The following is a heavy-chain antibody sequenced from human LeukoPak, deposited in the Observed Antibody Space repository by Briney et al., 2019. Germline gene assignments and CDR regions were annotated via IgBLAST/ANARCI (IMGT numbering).Heavy chain of an antibody. V-gene: IGHV1-2*02. CDR2: INPNSGGT. D-gene: IGHD3/OR15-3a*01. J-gene: IGHJ3*02. Sequence: AASVKVSCKASGYTFTGYYMHWVRQAPGQGLEWMGWINPNSGGTNYAQKFQGRVTMTRDTSISTAYMELSRLRSDDTAVYYCARVRTGNSGDAFDIWGQGTMVTVSS. CDR1: GYTFTGYY. CDR3: ARVRTGNSGDAFDI.